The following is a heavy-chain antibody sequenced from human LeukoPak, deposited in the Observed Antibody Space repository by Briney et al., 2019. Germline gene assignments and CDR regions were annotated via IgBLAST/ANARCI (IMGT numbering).Heavy chain of an antibody. Sequence: PGRSLRLSCAASGFTLSRHAMHWVRQAPGKGLEWVAVIRSDGSYKYYADSVKGRFTISRDNSKNTLCLQMDSLRADDTAVYYCARDRILAARPGFDYFDYWGQGTLVTVSS. CDR3: ARDRILAARPGFDYFDY. CDR1: GFTLSRHA. CDR2: IRSDGSYK. V-gene: IGHV3-33*01. D-gene: IGHD6-6*01. J-gene: IGHJ4*02.